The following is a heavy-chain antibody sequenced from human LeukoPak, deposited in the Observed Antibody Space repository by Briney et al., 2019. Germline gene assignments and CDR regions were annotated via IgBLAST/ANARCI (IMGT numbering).Heavy chain of an antibody. CDR3: ARVLPKYSSGWYYFDY. Sequence: SETLSLTCTVSGGSISSSSYYWGWIRQPPGKGLEWIGSIYYSGSTNYNPSLKSRVTISVDTSKNQFSLKLSSVTAADTAVYYCARVLPKYSSGWYYFDYWGQGTLVTVSS. CDR1: GGSISSSSYY. D-gene: IGHD6-19*01. CDR2: IYYSGST. J-gene: IGHJ4*02. V-gene: IGHV4-39*07.